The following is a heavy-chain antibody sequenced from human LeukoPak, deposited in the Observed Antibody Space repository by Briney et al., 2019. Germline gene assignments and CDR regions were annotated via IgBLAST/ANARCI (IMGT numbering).Heavy chain of an antibody. Sequence: SETLSLTCAASGGSISSGGYSWSWIRQPPGKGLEWIGYIYHSGSTYYNPSLKSRVTISVDRSKNQFSLKLSSVTAADTAVYYCARGYGGVPYFDYWGQGTLVTVSS. CDR2: IYHSGST. CDR1: GGSISSGGYS. J-gene: IGHJ4*02. D-gene: IGHD4-23*01. CDR3: ARGYGGVPYFDY. V-gene: IGHV4-30-2*01.